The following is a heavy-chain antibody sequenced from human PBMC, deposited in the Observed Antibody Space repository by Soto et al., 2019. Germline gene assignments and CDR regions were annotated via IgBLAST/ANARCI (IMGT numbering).Heavy chain of an antibody. Sequence: SVKVSCKASGGTFSSYAISWVRQAPGQGLEWMGGIIPIFGTANYAQKFQGRVTITADESTSTAYMELSSLRSEDTAVYYCARRHMIVANWFDPWGQGTLVTVSS. CDR2: IIPIFGTA. CDR1: GGTFSSYA. J-gene: IGHJ5*02. CDR3: ARRHMIVANWFDP. V-gene: IGHV1-69*13. D-gene: IGHD3-22*01.